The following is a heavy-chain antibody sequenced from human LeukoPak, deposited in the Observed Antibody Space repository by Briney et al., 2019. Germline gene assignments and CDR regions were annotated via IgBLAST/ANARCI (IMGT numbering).Heavy chain of an antibody. Sequence: SETLSLTCAVYGGSFSGYYWSWIRQPPGKGLEWIGEINHSGSTNYNPSLKSRVTISVDTSKNQFSLKLSSVTAADTAVYYCARGLHYYDSSGYSDYWGQGTLVTVSS. D-gene: IGHD3-22*01. J-gene: IGHJ4*02. CDR2: INHSGST. CDR3: ARGLHYYDSSGYSDY. V-gene: IGHV4-34*01. CDR1: GGSFSGYY.